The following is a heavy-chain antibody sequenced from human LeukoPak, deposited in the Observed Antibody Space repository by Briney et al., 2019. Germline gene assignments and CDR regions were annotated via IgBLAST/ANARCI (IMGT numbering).Heavy chain of an antibody. V-gene: IGHV3-30*02. Sequence: GGSLRLSCAASGFTFRSYGMHWVRQAPGKGLEWVAFIRYDGSNEYYADSVKGRFTISRDNSKNTLYLQMNSLRAEDTAVYYCARVEVRRWFPDYWGQGTLVTVSS. D-gene: IGHD4-23*01. CDR1: GFTFRSYG. J-gene: IGHJ4*02. CDR2: IRYDGSNE. CDR3: ARVEVRRWFPDY.